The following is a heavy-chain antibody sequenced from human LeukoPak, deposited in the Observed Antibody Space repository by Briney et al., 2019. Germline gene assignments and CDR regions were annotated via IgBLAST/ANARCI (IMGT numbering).Heavy chain of an antibody. V-gene: IGHV4-4*07. Sequence: LETLSLTCTVSGGSISSYYWSWIRQPAGKGLERIGRIFTRSSPNYNPSLKSRVTISVDKSKNQFSLKLSSVTAADTAVYYCARERPSTYYYDSSGYPGGMYFDYWGQRTLVTVSS. CDR1: GGSISSYY. D-gene: IGHD3-22*01. CDR3: ARERPSTYYYDSSGYPGGMYFDY. J-gene: IGHJ4*02. CDR2: IFTRSSP.